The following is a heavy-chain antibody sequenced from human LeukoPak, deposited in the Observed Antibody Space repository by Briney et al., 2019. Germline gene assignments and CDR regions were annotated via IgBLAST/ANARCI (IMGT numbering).Heavy chain of an antibody. CDR2: IHIDGTT. J-gene: IGHJ2*01. CDR1: GFTFSDYN. V-gene: IGHV3-66*01. CDR3: ARNRNWYFDL. Sequence: GGSLRLSCAASGFTFSDYNMHWFRQAPGKGLEWFAIIHIDGTTYYADSLRGRFTISRDFSRNTVSLQTNSLRAEDTAVYYCARNRNWYFDLWGRGTMVTVSS.